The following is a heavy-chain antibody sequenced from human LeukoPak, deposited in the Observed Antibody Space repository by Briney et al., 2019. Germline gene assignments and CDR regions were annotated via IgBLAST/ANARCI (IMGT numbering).Heavy chain of an antibody. CDR1: GSSISSGGYY. CDR2: IYCSGST. D-gene: IGHD3-22*01. J-gene: IGHJ5*02. CDR3: ARLGDSSGYYYNHWFDP. V-gene: IGHV4-31*03. Sequence: SQTLSLTCTVSGSSISSGGYYWSWIRQHPGKGLEWIGYIYCSGSTYYNPSLKSRVTISVDTSKNQFSLKLSSVTAADTAVYYCARLGDSSGYYYNHWFDPWGQGTLVTVSS.